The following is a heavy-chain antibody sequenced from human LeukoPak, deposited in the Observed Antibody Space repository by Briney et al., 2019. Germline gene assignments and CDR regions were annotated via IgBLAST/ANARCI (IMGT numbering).Heavy chain of an antibody. D-gene: IGHD4-23*01. J-gene: IGHJ4*02. Sequence: GGSLRLSCIASGFTFSSYDMSWVRQAPGKGLEWVSSLTTDGAATEYADSVKGRFTISRDNSKNTLYLQMNSLRAEDTALYYCAESLVRWAFDHWGQGTPVTVSS. CDR3: AESLVRWAFDH. V-gene: IGHV3-23*01. CDR2: LTTDGAAT. CDR1: GFTFSSYD.